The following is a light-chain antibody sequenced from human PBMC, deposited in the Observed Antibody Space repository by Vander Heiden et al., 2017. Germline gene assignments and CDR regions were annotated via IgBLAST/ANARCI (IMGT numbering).Light chain of an antibody. CDR1: QSLLHSNGYNY. CDR3: TQALQTPKT. Sequence: DSVMTQSPLSLPVTPGEPASICCRSSQSLLHSNGYNYLDWYLQKPGQSPQLLIYLGSNRASGVPDRFSGSGSGTDFTLKISRVEAEAVGVYSCTQALQTPKTFGQGTKMEIK. J-gene: IGKJ2*01. CDR2: LGS. V-gene: IGKV2-28*01.